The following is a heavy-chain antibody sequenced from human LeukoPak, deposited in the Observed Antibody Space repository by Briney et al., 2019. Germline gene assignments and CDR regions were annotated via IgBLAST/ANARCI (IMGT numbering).Heavy chain of an antibody. D-gene: IGHD4-23*01. Sequence: GGSLRLSCAASGFIFSDYYMNWIRQAPGKGLEWVSFISSSGNTVYYADSVKGRFTISRDNAKNSLYLQMNSLGAEDTAVYYCARTHSGGNSGSLVYWGQGTLVTVSS. CDR1: GFIFSDYY. V-gene: IGHV3-11*01. CDR2: ISSSGNTV. CDR3: ARTHSGGNSGSLVY. J-gene: IGHJ4*02.